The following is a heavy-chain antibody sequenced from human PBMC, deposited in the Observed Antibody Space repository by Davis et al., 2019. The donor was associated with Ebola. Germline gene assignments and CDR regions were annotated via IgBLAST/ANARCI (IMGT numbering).Heavy chain of an antibody. V-gene: IGHV3-21*01. D-gene: IGHD6-6*01. CDR1: GFTFSSYS. CDR2: ISSSSSYI. Sequence: GESLKISCAASGFTFSSYSMNWVRQAPGKGLEWVSSISSSSSYIYYADSVKGRFTLSRDNAKNSLYLQMNSLRAEDTAVYYCARSSIAARPGYYYGMDVWGQGTTVTVSS. CDR3: ARSSIAARPGYYYGMDV. J-gene: IGHJ6*02.